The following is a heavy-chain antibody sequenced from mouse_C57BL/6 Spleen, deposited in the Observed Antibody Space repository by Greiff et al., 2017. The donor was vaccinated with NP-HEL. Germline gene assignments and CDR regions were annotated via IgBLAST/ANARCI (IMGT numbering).Heavy chain of an antibody. CDR2: IWTGGGT. CDR1: GFSFTSYA. D-gene: IGHD2-3*01. CDR3: ARGDGYYPYWYFDD. Sequence: VQLVESGPGLVAPSPCLSITCTVSGFSFTSYAISWVRQPPGKGLEWLGVIWTGGGTNYNSAHNSRLSISKDNSKSQVSLKMNSLRTDDTARYYCARGDGYYPYWYFDDWGTGTTVTVSS. J-gene: IGHJ1*03. V-gene: IGHV2-9-1*01.